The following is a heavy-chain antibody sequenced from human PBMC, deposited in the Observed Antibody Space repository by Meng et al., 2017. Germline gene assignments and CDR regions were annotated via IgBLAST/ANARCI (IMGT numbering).Heavy chain of an antibody. CDR2: ISSSSSYI. D-gene: IGHD3-10*01. J-gene: IGHJ4*02. CDR3: VILWFGELSPRPDFDY. V-gene: IGHV3-21*01. Sequence: LSLTCAASGFTFSSYSMNWVRQAPGKGLEWVSSISSSSSYIYYADSVKGRFTISRDNAKNSLYLQMNSLRAEDTAVYYCVILWFGELSPRPDFDYWGQGTLVTVSS. CDR1: GFTFSSYS.